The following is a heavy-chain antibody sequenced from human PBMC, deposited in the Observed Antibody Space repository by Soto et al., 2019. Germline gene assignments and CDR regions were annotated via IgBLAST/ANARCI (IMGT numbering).Heavy chain of an antibody. CDR2: IYYSGST. V-gene: IGHV4-31*03. Sequence: QVQLQESGPGLVKPSQTLSLTCTVSGGSISSGDYYWTWIRQHPGKGLEWIGFIYYSGSTYYNPSLKSRVSISLDTSTNQYSLKLSSVTAADTAVYYCARYSSSSFYFDDWGQGSLVTVSS. CDR3: ARYSSSSFYFDD. D-gene: IGHD6-6*01. CDR1: GGSISSGDYY. J-gene: IGHJ4*02.